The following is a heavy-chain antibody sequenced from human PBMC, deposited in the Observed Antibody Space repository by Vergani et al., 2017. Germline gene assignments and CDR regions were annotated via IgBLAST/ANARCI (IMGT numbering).Heavy chain of an antibody. J-gene: IGHJ4*02. CDR3: TTGSARGY. Sequence: EVQLVESGGGLVQPGRSLRLSCTASGFTFGDYAMSWFRQAPGKGLEWVGFIRSKAYGGTTEYAASVKGRFTISRDDSKSIAYLQMNSLKTEDTAVYYCTTGSARGYWGQGTLVTVSS. CDR1: GFTFGDYA. CDR2: IRSKAYGGTT. V-gene: IGHV3-49*03.